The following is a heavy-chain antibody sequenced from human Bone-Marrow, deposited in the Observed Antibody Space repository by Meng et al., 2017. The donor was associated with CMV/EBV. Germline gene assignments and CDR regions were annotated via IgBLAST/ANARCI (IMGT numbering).Heavy chain of an antibody. CDR1: GGSFSGYY. Sequence: SETLSLTCAVYGGSFSGYYWSWIRQPPGKGLEWIGEINHSGSTNYNPSLKSRVTISVDTSKNQFSLKLSSVTAADTAVYYCARRIQLWLRAYYYYGMDVWGQGTTVTVSS. J-gene: IGHJ6*02. CDR2: INHSGST. CDR3: ARRIQLWLRAYYYYGMDV. D-gene: IGHD5-18*01. V-gene: IGHV4-34*01.